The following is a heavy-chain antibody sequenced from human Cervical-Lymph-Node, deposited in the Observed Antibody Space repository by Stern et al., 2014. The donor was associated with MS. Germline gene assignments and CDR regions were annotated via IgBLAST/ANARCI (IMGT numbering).Heavy chain of an antibody. J-gene: IGHJ4*02. D-gene: IGHD6-19*01. CDR2: ISGSGGST. CDR3: AKFDPAGIAVAGFFDY. V-gene: IGHV3-23*04. CDR1: GFTFSSYA. Sequence: EDQLVESGGGLVQPGGSLRLSCAASGFTFSSYAMSWVRQAPGKGLEWVSAISGSGGSTYYADSVKGRFTISRDNSKNTLYLQMNSLRAEDTAVYYCAKFDPAGIAVAGFFDYWGQGTLVTVSS.